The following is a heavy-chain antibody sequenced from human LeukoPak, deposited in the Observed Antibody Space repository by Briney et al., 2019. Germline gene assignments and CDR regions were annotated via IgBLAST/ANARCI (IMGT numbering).Heavy chain of an antibody. CDR3: ARSLRGYSGYDSNYYYGMDV. Sequence: GGSLRLSCAASGFTVSSNYMSWVRQAPGKGLEWVSVIYSGGSTYYADSVKGRFTISRDSSKNTLYLQMNSLRAEDTAVYYCARSLRGYSGYDSNYYYGMDVWGQGTTVTVSS. CDR2: IYSGGST. D-gene: IGHD5-12*01. CDR1: GFTVSSNY. J-gene: IGHJ6*02. V-gene: IGHV3-53*01.